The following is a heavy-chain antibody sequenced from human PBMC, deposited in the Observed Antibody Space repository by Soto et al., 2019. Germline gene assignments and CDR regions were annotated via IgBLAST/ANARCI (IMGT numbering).Heavy chain of an antibody. CDR3: ARVGSSTAGSASD. CDR1: GGSLSSGGYY. Sequence: QVQLQESGPGLVKPSQTLSLTCTVSGGSLSSGGYYWSWIRQHPGKGLEWIGYIYYSGSTYYNPSLKSRVTISVDTAKNQFSLKLSSVTAAATAVYYCARVGSSTAGSASDWGQGTLVTVSS. D-gene: IGHD6-13*01. J-gene: IGHJ4*02. V-gene: IGHV4-31*03. CDR2: IYYSGST.